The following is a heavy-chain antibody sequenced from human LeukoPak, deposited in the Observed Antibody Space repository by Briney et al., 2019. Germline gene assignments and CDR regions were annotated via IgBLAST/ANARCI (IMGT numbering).Heavy chain of an antibody. V-gene: IGHV3-48*03. J-gene: IGHJ4*02. CDR1: GFTVSRYE. D-gene: IGHD5-24*01. CDR2: IRISVRSI. Sequence: GGSLRLYCAASGFTVSRYEMNWVRQAPGKGLEGICCIRISVRSIYYADSVKGRFTISRDNAKNSLYLQMNSLRAEDTAVYYCARGTQDGYNYDYWGRGTLVTVSS. CDR3: ARGTQDGYNYDY.